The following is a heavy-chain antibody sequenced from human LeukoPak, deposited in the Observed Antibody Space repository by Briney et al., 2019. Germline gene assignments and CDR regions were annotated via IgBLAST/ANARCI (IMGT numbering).Heavy chain of an antibody. V-gene: IGHV3-9*01. CDR3: AKDMRWELPPYYFDY. CDR2: ISWNSGSI. D-gene: IGHD1-26*01. Sequence: GGTLRLSCAASGFTFSSYGMSWVRQAPGKGLEWVSGISWNSGSIGYADSVKGRFTISRDNVKNSLYLQMNSLRAEDTALYYCAKDMRWELPPYYFDYWGQGTLVTVSS. CDR1: GFTFSSYG. J-gene: IGHJ4*02.